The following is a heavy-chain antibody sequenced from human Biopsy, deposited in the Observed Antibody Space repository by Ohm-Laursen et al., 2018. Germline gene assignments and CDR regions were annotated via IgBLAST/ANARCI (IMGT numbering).Heavy chain of an antibody. D-gene: IGHD1-14*01. V-gene: IGHV3-23*01. Sequence: GSLRLSCAASGFPFHNYAMNWVRQAPGKGLEWVSGINAPGGKTYYADSVKGRFTISRDNSKQMVHLEINSLTADDTAVYYCVKQWGGYNFDSWGQGTLVTVSS. CDR2: INAPGGKT. CDR1: GFPFHNYA. J-gene: IGHJ5*01. CDR3: VKQWGGYNFDS.